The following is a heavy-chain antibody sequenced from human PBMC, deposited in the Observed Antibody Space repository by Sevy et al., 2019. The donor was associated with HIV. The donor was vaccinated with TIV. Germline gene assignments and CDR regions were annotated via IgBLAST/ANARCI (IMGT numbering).Heavy chain of an antibody. D-gene: IGHD4-17*01. J-gene: IGHJ4*02. CDR2: IYWDDDK. Sequence: SGPTLVNPTQTLTLTCTFSGISLSTSGMGVGWIRQPPGKALEWLALIYWDDDKRYSPSLKSRLTITKDTSNNQVVLTMTNMDPVDTATYYCAHWLYGDYVTNFDYWGQGTLVTVSS. CDR1: GISLSTSGMG. V-gene: IGHV2-5*02. CDR3: AHWLYGDYVTNFDY.